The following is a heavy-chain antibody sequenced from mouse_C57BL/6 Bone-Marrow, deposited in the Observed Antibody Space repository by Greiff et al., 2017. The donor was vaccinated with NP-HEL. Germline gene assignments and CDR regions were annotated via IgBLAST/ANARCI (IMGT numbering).Heavy chain of an antibody. CDR1: GYTFTDYY. J-gene: IGHJ3*01. V-gene: IGHV1-26*01. CDR2: INPNNGGT. D-gene: IGHD2-4*01. Sequence: VQLQQSGPELVKPGASVKISCKASGYTFTDYYMNWVKQSHGKSLEWIGEINPNNGGTSYNQKFKGKATLTVDKSSSTAYMELRSLTSEDSAVYYCARGKNDYDPWFAYWGQGTLVTVSA. CDR3: ARGKNDYDPWFAY.